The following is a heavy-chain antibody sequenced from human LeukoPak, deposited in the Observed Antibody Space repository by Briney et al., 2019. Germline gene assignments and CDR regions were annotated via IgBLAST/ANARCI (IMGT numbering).Heavy chain of an antibody. CDR1: GLIFSDHY. CDR2: SRNKANSYIT. CDR3: ANFFGNNFGY. V-gene: IGHV3-72*01. J-gene: IGHJ4*02. Sequence: GGSLRLSCAASGLIFSDHYMDWVRQAPGKGLKWVGRSRNKANSYITEYAASVEGRFTISRDDSKNSLYLQMNSLKTEDTAVYYCANFFGNNFGYWGQGTLVTVSS. D-gene: IGHD5-24*01.